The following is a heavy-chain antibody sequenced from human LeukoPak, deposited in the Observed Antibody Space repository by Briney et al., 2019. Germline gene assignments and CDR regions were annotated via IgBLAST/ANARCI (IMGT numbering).Heavy chain of an antibody. CDR3: ARGSRKQQLVPRYFDS. CDR1: GGSISSYY. CDR2: IYYSGST. Sequence: PSETLSLTCTVSGGSISSYYWSWIRQPPGKGLEWIGYIYYSGSTNYNPSLKSRVTISVDTSKNQFSLKVSSVTAADTAVYYCARGSRKQQLVPRYFDSWGQGSLVTVSS. V-gene: IGHV4-59*01. D-gene: IGHD6-13*01. J-gene: IGHJ4*02.